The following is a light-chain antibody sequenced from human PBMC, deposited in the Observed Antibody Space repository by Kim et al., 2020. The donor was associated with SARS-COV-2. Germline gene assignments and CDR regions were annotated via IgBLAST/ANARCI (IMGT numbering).Light chain of an antibody. Sequence: EITTTQSPATFSVSPGESATLSCRASQNVLSHLAWYQQKPGQAPRLLIYGASTRATGIPARFAGSGSGTEFTLTISSLQSEDSAIYYWQHSKNWPPYTFGQGTKLEI. J-gene: IGKJ2*01. CDR3: QHSKNWPPYT. V-gene: IGKV3-15*01. CDR2: GAS. CDR1: QNVLSH.